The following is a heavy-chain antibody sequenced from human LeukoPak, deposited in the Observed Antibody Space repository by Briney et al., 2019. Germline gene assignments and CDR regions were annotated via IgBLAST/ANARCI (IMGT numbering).Heavy chain of an antibody. D-gene: IGHD2-8*01. CDR3: AKSVGGAVYPRGWFDP. J-gene: IGHJ5*02. Sequence: PGGSLRLSCAASGFTFSSYAMSWVRQAPGKGLEWVSAISGTGGSTYYADSVKGRFTISRDNSKNTLYLQMNSLRAEDTAVYYCAKSVGGAVYPRGWFDPWGQGTLVTVSS. CDR2: ISGTGGST. CDR1: GFTFSSYA. V-gene: IGHV3-23*01.